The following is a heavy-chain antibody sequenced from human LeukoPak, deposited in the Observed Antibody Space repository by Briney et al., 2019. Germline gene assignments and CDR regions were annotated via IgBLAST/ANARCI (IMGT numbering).Heavy chain of an antibody. V-gene: IGHV3-7*04. CDR1: GFTFSSYW. CDR3: ARGGTRYYFDY. D-gene: IGHD3-16*01. Sequence: GGSLRLSCAASGFTFSSYWMSWVRQAPGKGLEWVANIKQDGSEKYYVDSVKGRFTISRDNTKNPLYLQMNSLRAEDTAVYYRARGGTRYYFDYWGQGTLVTVSS. J-gene: IGHJ4*02. CDR2: IKQDGSEK.